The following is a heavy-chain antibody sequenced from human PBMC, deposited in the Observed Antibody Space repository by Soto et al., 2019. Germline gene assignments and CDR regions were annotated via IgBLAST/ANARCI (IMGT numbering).Heavy chain of an antibody. V-gene: IGHV3-7*05. Sequence: GGSLRLSCAASGFTFSSYWMSWVRQAPGKGLEWVANIKEDGSEKYYVDSVQGRFTISRDNAKNSLYLQMNSLRVEDTAVYYCARVYDFWSGYYPNYYGMDVWGQGTTVTVSS. CDR2: IKEDGSEK. D-gene: IGHD3-3*01. CDR1: GFTFSSYW. J-gene: IGHJ6*02. CDR3: ARVYDFWSGYYPNYYGMDV.